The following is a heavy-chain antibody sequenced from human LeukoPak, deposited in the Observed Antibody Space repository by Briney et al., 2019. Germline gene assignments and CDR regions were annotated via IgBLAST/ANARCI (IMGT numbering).Heavy chain of an antibody. V-gene: IGHV3-23*01. CDR3: AKAPDYGGNSHPFDY. D-gene: IGHD4-23*01. CDR1: GFTFSSYA. Sequence: GGSLRLSCAASGFTFSSYAMSWVRQAPGKGLEWVSAISGSGGSTYYADSVKGRFTISRDNSKNTLYLQMNSLRAEDTAVYYCAKAPDYGGNSHPFDYWGQGTLVTVSS. CDR2: ISGSGGST. J-gene: IGHJ4*02.